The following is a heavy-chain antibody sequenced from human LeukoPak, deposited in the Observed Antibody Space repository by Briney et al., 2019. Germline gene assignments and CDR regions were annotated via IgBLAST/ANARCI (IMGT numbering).Heavy chain of an antibody. Sequence: SETLSLTCAVYGGSFSGYYWSWIRQPPGKGLEWIGNIYSSGSTYYNASLQSRVTISIDTSKNQFSLRLNSVTAADTAMYYCAKSGGYGLIDYWGQGTRVTVSS. CDR1: GGSFSGYY. CDR2: IYSSGST. D-gene: IGHD1-26*01. V-gene: IGHV4-34*01. CDR3: AKSGGYGLIDY. J-gene: IGHJ4*02.